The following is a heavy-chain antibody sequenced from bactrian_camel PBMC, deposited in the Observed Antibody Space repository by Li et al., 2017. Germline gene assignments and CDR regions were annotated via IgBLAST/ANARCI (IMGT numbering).Heavy chain of an antibody. CDR2: IATGSGRA. Sequence: HVQLVESGGGSVQSGGSLRLSCVASGIKISNKCMSWFRQAPGKEREGVAAIATGSGRAWYDSSVAGRFTISQDNDKITVYLQMNRLRPEDTSMYFCAAGGPVRCESWGQGTQVTVS. V-gene: IGHV3S54*01. J-gene: IGHJ6*01. CDR3: AAGGPVRCES. D-gene: IGHD6*01. CDR1: GIKISNKC.